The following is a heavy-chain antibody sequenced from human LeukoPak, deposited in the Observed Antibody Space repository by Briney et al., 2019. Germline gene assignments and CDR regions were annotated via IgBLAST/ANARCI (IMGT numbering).Heavy chain of an antibody. Sequence: GASVKVSCKASGYTFTSYGISWVRQAPGQGLEWMGWISAYNGNTNYAQKLQGRVTMTTDTSTSTAYMELRSLRSDDTAVYYCAREIYGDYEVEWFDPWGQGTLVTVSS. J-gene: IGHJ5*02. CDR1: GYTFTSYG. CDR3: AREIYGDYEVEWFDP. V-gene: IGHV1-18*01. D-gene: IGHD4-17*01. CDR2: ISAYNGNT.